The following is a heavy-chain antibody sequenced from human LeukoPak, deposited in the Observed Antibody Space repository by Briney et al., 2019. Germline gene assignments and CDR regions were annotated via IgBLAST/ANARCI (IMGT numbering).Heavy chain of an antibody. D-gene: IGHD2-15*01. Sequence: GGSLRLSCGASGFTFSSYWMSWVRRAPGKGLEWVANIKQDGSEKYYVDSVKGRFSISRDNAKKSLYLQMNSLRDEDTAVYYCARGGYLYDYWGQGTLVTVSS. CDR2: IKQDGSEK. CDR1: GFTFSSYW. V-gene: IGHV3-7*01. J-gene: IGHJ4*02. CDR3: ARGGYLYDY.